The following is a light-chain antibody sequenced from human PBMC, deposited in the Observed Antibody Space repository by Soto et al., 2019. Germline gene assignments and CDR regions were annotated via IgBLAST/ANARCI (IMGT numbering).Light chain of an antibody. V-gene: IGKV3-15*01. J-gene: IGKJ4*01. CDR3: QQYNEWPLP. Sequence: EIVMTQSPATLSVSQGERATLSCRASQSVSTNLAWYQQKPGQAPRVLIYFASTRATGIPARFSGSGSGTEFTLTISSLQSADFAVYYCQQYNEWPLPFGGGTKVETK. CDR2: FAS. CDR1: QSVSTN.